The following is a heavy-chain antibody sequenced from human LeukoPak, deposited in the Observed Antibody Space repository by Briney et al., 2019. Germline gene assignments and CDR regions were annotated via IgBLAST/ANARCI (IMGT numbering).Heavy chain of an antibody. D-gene: IGHD2-15*01. CDR3: ARASLGYCSGGSCYADAFDI. V-gene: IGHV3-48*01. J-gene: IGHJ3*02. CDR2: ISSSSSTI. CDR1: GFTFSSYS. Sequence: GGSLRLSCAASGFTFSSYSMNWVRQAPGKGLEWVSYISSSSSTIYYADSVKGRFTISRDNAKNSLYLQMNSLRAEDTAVYYCARASLGYCSGGSCYADAFDIWGQGTMVTVSS.